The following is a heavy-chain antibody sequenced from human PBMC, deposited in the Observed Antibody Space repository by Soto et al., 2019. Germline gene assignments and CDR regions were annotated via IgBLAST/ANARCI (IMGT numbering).Heavy chain of an antibody. Sequence: LRLSCAASGFTFSSYGMHWVRQAPGKGLEWVAVISYDGSNKYYADSVKGRFTISRDNSKNTLYLQMNSLRAEDTAVYYCAKDHSSSSDRFDPWGQGTLVTVSS. V-gene: IGHV3-30*18. D-gene: IGHD6-6*01. CDR3: AKDHSSSSDRFDP. CDR1: GFTFSSYG. CDR2: ISYDGSNK. J-gene: IGHJ5*02.